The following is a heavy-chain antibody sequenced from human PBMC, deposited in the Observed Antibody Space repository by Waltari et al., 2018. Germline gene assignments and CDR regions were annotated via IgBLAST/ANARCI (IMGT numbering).Heavy chain of an antibody. V-gene: IGHV2-5*01. Sequence: QITLKESGPTLVKPTQTLTLTCTFSGFSLSTSGVGVGCIRQPPGKALEWLALIYWNDDKRYSPSLKSRLTITKDTSKNQVVLTMTNMDPVDTATYYCAHRRYDFWSGYFTTDFDYWGQGTLVTVSS. J-gene: IGHJ4*02. CDR3: AHRRYDFWSGYFTTDFDY. CDR2: IYWNDDK. CDR1: GFSLSTSGVG. D-gene: IGHD3-3*01.